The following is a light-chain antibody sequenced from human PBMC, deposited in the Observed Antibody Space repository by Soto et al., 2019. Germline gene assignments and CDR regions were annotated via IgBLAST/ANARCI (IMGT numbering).Light chain of an antibody. Sequence: EIVMTQSPATLSVSPGERATLSCRASQSVSSYLAWYQQKPGQAPRLLIYRASTRATGVPARFSGSGSGTEFTLTISSLQSEDFAVYSCLQYHNLWAFGQGTKVDIK. CDR1: QSVSSY. CDR2: RAS. CDR3: LQYHNLWA. V-gene: IGKV3-15*01. J-gene: IGKJ1*01.